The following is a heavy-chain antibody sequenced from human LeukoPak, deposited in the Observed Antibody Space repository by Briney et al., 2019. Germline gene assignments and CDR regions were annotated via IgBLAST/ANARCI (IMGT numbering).Heavy chain of an antibody. J-gene: IGHJ3*02. Sequence: GGSLRLSCAASGFTFSNYSINWVRQAPGKGLEWVSYISSSSSTIYYADSVKGRFTISRDNAKNSLYLQMNSLRAEDTAVYYCARDSGGLGGWSQYDAFDIWGQGTMVTVSS. V-gene: IGHV3-48*01. CDR1: GFTFSNYS. CDR2: ISSSSSTI. D-gene: IGHD4-23*01. CDR3: ARDSGGLGGWSQYDAFDI.